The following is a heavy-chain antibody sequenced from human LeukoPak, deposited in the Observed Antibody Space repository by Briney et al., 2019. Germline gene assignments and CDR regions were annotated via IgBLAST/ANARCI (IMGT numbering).Heavy chain of an antibody. CDR3: AKGVTGTTFYFDY. Sequence: GGSLRLSCAASGFTFSSYWMSWVRQAPGKGLEWVANIKQDGSEKYYVDSVKGRFTISRDNSKNTLYLQMNSLRAEDTAVYYCAKGVTGTTFYFDYWGQGTLVTVSS. CDR1: GFTFSSYW. CDR2: IKQDGSEK. V-gene: IGHV3-7*03. J-gene: IGHJ4*02. D-gene: IGHD1-7*01.